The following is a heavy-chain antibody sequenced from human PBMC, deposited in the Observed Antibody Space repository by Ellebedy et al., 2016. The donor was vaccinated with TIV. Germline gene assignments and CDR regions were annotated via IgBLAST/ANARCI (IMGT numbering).Heavy chain of an antibody. Sequence: AASVKVSCKASGYTFTDFDINWVRQAAGQGLEWVAWMNPNSGNTGSAQKFQGRVTMTRDSSISTAYMELNSLRAEDTALYYCAKDEDTDYGDWYFDLWGRGTLVIVSS. CDR3: AKDEDTDYGDWYFDL. CDR1: GYTFTDFD. J-gene: IGHJ2*01. V-gene: IGHV1-8*01. D-gene: IGHD4-17*01. CDR2: MNPNSGNT.